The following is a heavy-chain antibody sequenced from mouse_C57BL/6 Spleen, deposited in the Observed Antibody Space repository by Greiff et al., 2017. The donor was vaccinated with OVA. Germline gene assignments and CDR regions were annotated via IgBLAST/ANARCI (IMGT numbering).Heavy chain of an antibody. Sequence: VQLQQPGAELVKPGASVKMSCKASGYTFTSYWITWVKQRPGQGLEWIGDIYPGSGSTNYNEKFKSKATLTVDTSSSTAYMQLSSLTSEDSAVYYCARTYYGSSPGYFDVWGTGTTVTVSS. CDR3: ARTYYGSSPGYFDV. V-gene: IGHV1-55*01. D-gene: IGHD1-1*01. J-gene: IGHJ1*03. CDR1: GYTFTSYW. CDR2: IYPGSGST.